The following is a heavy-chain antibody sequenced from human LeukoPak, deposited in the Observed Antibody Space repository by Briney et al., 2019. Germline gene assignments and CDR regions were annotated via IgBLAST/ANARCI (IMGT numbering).Heavy chain of an antibody. CDR1: GYTFTSYG. V-gene: IGHV1-18*01. Sequence: EASVKVSCKASGYTFTSYGISWVRQAPGQGLEWMGWVGTYHGYTNYAQKFQGRVTMTTEISTGTVYMELRGLTSDDTAVYYCARDRQGDYWGQGTLVIVSS. CDR3: ARDRQGDY. CDR2: VGTYHGYT. J-gene: IGHJ4*02.